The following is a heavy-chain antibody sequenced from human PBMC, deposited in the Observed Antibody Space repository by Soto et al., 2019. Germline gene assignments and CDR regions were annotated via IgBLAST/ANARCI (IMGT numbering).Heavy chain of an antibody. V-gene: IGHV3-48*02. J-gene: IGHJ4*02. CDR2: ISSSSSTI. CDR3: ARDNGDTAMGYYFDY. CDR1: GFTFSSYS. Sequence: EVQLVESGGGLVQPGGSLRLSCAASGFTFSSYSMNWVRQAPGKGLEWVSYISSSSSTIYYADSVKGRFTISRDNAKKSLYLQMNSLRDEDTAVYYCARDNGDTAMGYYFDYWGQGTLVTVSS. D-gene: IGHD5-18*01.